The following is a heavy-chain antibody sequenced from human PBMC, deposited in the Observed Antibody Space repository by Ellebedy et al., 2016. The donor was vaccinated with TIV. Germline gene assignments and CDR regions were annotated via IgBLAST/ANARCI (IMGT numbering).Heavy chain of an antibody. Sequence: GGSLRLSCSASGFTFSSYAMHWVRQAPGKGLEYVSAISSNGGSTYYADSVKGRFTISRDNSKNSLYLQMNSLRDEDTAVYYCATSPFTMVRGVITDYGMDVWGQGTTVTVSS. V-gene: IGHV3-64*04. CDR3: ATSPFTMVRGVITDYGMDV. D-gene: IGHD3-10*01. CDR2: ISSNGGST. J-gene: IGHJ6*02. CDR1: GFTFSSYA.